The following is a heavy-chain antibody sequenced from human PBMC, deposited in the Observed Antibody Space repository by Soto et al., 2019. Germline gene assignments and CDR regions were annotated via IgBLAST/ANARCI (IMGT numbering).Heavy chain of an antibody. CDR3: ARDQGVTSELFNY. CDR2: INPNSGGT. Sequence: ASVKVSCKASGYTFTGYYIHWVRQAPGQGLEWMGWINPNSGGTDYAQKFQGRVTMTRDTSISTVYMELNRLRSDDTAVYYCARDQGVTSELFNYWGHGSLVTVSS. V-gene: IGHV1-2*02. J-gene: IGHJ4*01. D-gene: IGHD3-10*01. CDR1: GYTFTGYY.